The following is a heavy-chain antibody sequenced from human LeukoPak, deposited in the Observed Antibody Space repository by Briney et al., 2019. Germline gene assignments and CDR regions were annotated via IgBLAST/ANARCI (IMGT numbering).Heavy chain of an antibody. D-gene: IGHD6-19*01. V-gene: IGHV3-30*02. CDR2: IRYDGSRQ. CDR3: ARDSEGGRGSAGMDV. Sequence: PGGSLRLSCKASGITFRIHGMFWVRQAPGKGLEWVASIRYDGSRQFYADSVKGRFTISRDNSKNTLYLQMNSLRAEDTAVYYCARDSEGGRGSAGMDVWGQGTTVTVSS. J-gene: IGHJ6*02. CDR1: GITFRIHG.